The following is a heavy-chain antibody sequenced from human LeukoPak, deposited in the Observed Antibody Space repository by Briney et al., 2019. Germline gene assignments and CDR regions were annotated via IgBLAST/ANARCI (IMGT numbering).Heavy chain of an antibody. J-gene: IGHJ4*02. CDR1: GGSIGSYY. D-gene: IGHD3-10*01. CDR3: ASITMVRGVR. V-gene: IGHV4-59*12. Sequence: PSETLSLTCTVSGGSIGSYYWSWIRQPPGKGLEWIGYIYDSGSTNYNPSLKSRVTISVDTSKNQFSLKLSSVTAADTAVYYCASITMVRGVRWGQGTLVTVSS. CDR2: IYDSGST.